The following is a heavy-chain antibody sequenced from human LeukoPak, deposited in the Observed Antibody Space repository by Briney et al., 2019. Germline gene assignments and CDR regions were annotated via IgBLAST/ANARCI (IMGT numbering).Heavy chain of an antibody. Sequence: GGSLRPSCAAVGFTFRNHAMNWVSQTEGKWLEWVSTFRGRVHTTYYADSVKGRFTISRDNSKNTLYLQMNSLRAEDTAVYYCAKGGGFGDYGSYYFDYWGQGTLVTVSS. CDR2: FRGRVHTT. J-gene: IGHJ4*02. CDR1: GFTFRNHA. CDR3: AKGGGFGDYGSYYFDY. D-gene: IGHD4-17*01. V-gene: IGHV3-23*01.